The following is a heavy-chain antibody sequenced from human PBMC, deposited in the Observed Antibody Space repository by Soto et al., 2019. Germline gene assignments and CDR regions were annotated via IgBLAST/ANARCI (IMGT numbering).Heavy chain of an antibody. CDR3: VRGDGDYHDGNGYLGRH. Sequence: GSLRLSCAASGFTFSSYAMSWVRQAPGKGLEWVSGISGSGGSTYYADSVEGRFTISRDNAKNTLYLQMNSLRAEDTAVYYCVRGDGDYHDGNGYLGRHWGQGTLVTVSS. CDR1: GFTFSSYA. CDR2: ISGSGGST. D-gene: IGHD5-18*01. J-gene: IGHJ4*02. V-gene: IGHV3-23*01.